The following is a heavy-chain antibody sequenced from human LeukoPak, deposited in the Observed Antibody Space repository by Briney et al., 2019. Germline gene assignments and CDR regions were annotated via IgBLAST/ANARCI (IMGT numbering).Heavy chain of an antibody. J-gene: IGHJ5*02. D-gene: IGHD6-13*01. CDR3: MSRAAAGTVRDRKVDES. CDR1: GFIFSDSA. CDR2: IRSKANSYAT. V-gene: IGHV3-73*01. Sequence: GGSLRLSCAASGFIFSDSAIHWVRQASGKGLEWVGRIRSKANSYATAYAASVKGRFTISRDDSKSIAYLQMNSLKTEDTAVYYCMSRAAAGTVRDRKVDESWGQGTLVTVSS.